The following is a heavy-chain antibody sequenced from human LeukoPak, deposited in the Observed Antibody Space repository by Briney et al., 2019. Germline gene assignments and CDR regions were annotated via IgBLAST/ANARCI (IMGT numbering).Heavy chain of an antibody. Sequence: SETLSLTCAIYGGSFSGYYWSWIRQPPGKGPEWIGEINHSASTNYSPSLKSRVTISVDTSKNQFSLKLSSVTAADTAVYYCARGGVGATTMPDWYFDLWGRGTLVTVSS. J-gene: IGHJ2*01. CDR2: INHSAST. V-gene: IGHV4-34*01. CDR1: GGSFSGYY. D-gene: IGHD1-26*01. CDR3: ARGGVGATTMPDWYFDL.